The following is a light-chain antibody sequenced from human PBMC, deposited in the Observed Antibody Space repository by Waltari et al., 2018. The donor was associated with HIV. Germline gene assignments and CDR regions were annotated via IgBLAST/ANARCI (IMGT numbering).Light chain of an antibody. CDR2: RNN. CDR3: ATWDDSLSALWV. J-gene: IGLJ3*02. CDR1: SSTLGSNY. V-gene: IGLV1-47*01. Sequence: QSVLTQPPSASGTPGQRVTISCSGNSSTLGSNYVYWYQQLPGTTPRLLIFRNNQSPSGVPDRFSGSKSGTSASRAISGLRSEDEADYFCATWDDSLSALWVFGGGTKLTVL.